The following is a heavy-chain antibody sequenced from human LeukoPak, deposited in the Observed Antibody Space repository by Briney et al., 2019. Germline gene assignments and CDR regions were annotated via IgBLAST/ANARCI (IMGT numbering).Heavy chain of an antibody. D-gene: IGHD2-15*01. Sequence: PGGSLRLSCAGSGFTFSGYWMSWVRQAPGKGLEWVANIKQDGSEKFYVDSVKGRFTMSRDNAKTSLYLQMDSLRAEDTAVYYCARVVGAHGFVFDNWGQGTLVTVSS. CDR1: GFTFSGYW. CDR2: IKQDGSEK. V-gene: IGHV3-7*05. CDR3: ARVVGAHGFVFDN. J-gene: IGHJ4*02.